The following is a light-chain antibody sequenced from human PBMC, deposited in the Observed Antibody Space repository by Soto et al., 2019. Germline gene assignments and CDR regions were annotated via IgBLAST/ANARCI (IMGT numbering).Light chain of an antibody. J-gene: IGKJ2*01. V-gene: IGKV1-39*01. CDR1: QSISSY. CDR2: AAS. Sequence: DIQMTQSPSSLSASVGDRVTITCRASQSISSYLNWYQQKPGKAPKLLIYAASSLQRGVPSRFSGSGSGTDFTLTISSLQPEDFSTYDCQQSYSTPKTFGQGTKLEIK. CDR3: QQSYSTPKT.